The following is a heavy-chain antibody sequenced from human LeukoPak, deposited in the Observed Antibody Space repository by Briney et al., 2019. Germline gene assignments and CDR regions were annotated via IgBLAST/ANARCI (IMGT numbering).Heavy chain of an antibody. V-gene: IGHV3-21*01. Sequence: GGSLRLSCAASGFTFSSYSMNWVRQAPGKGLEWVSSISSSSSYIYYADSVKGRFTISGDNAKNSLYLQMNSLRAEDTAVYYCARDEGYSYGYVPDYWGQGTLVTVSS. J-gene: IGHJ4*02. D-gene: IGHD5-18*01. CDR1: GFTFSSYS. CDR3: ARDEGYSYGYVPDY. CDR2: ISSSSSYI.